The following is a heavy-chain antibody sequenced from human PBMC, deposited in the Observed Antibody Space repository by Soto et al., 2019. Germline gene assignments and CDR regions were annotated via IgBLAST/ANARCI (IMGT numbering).Heavy chain of an antibody. D-gene: IGHD2-2*01. CDR2: IIPIFGTA. J-gene: IGHJ5*02. V-gene: IGHV1-69*13. CDR1: GGTFSSYA. CDR3: ASSAGYCSSTSCYRVDP. Sequence: SVKVSCKASGGTFSSYAISWVRQAPGQGLEWMGGIIPIFGTANYAQKFQGRVTITADESTSTAYMELSSLGSEDTAVYYCASSAGYCSSTSCYRVDPWGKGTRVTVSS.